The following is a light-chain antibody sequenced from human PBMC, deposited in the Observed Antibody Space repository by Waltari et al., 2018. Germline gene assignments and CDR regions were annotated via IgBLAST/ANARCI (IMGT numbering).Light chain of an antibody. CDR2: GVT. V-gene: IGKV4-1*01. Sequence: DIVMTQSPDSLAVSLGERATINCKSSQSVLYSSNNKNYLAWYQQKPGKAPKLLLYGVTKRPSGVSTRFSGSKSGNTASMTISGLQAEDEADYYCSSYAGDNIVVFGGGT. CDR3: SSYAGDNIVV. CDR1: QSVLYSSNNKNY. J-gene: IGKJ4*01.